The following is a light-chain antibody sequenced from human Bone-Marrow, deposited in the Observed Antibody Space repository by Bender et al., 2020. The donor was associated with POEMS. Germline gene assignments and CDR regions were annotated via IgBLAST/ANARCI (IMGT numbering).Light chain of an antibody. CDR1: KLGDKF. J-gene: IGLJ1*01. Sequence: SYELTQPLSVSVPPGQTASITCSGDKLGDKFVSWYQQKPGQSPLLVIYQNDKRPSGIPERLSGSNSGNTATLTISGTQAMDEADYYCQVWHSSSDHYVFGAGTKVTV. CDR2: QND. V-gene: IGLV3-1*01. CDR3: QVWHSSSDHYV.